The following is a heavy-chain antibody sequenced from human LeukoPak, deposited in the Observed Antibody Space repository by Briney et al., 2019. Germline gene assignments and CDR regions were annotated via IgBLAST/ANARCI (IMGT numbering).Heavy chain of an antibody. J-gene: IGHJ6*03. CDR1: GGSISSYY. CDR2: IYYSGST. Sequence: SETLSLTCTVSGGSISSYYWSWIRQPPGKGLEWIGYIYYSGSTNYNPSLKSRVTISVDTSKNQFSLKLSSVTAADTAVYYCARALHSSGYYYTYYYYYMDVWGKGTTVTISS. CDR3: ARALHSSGYYYTYYYYYMDV. D-gene: IGHD3-22*01. V-gene: IGHV4-59*01.